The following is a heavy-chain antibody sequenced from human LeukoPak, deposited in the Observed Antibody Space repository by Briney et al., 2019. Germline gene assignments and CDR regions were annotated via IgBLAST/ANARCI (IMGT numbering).Heavy chain of an antibody. V-gene: IGHV4-34*01. Sequence: PSETLSLTCAVYGGSFSGYYWSWIRQPPGKGLEWIGEINHSGSTNYNPSLKSRVTISVDTSKNQFSLKLSSVTAADTAVYYCARTLRICRFDYWGQGTLVTVSS. CDR1: GGSFSGYY. CDR3: ARTLRICRFDY. CDR2: INHSGST. J-gene: IGHJ4*02. D-gene: IGHD2-15*01.